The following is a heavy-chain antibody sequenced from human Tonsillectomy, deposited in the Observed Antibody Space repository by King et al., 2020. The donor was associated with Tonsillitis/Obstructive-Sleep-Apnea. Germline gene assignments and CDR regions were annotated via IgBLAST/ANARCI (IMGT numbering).Heavy chain of an antibody. CDR1: GGSFSGYY. Sequence: VKLQQWGAGLLKPSETLSLTCAVYGGSFSGYYWSWIRQPPGKGLEWIGEINHSGSTNYNPSLKSRVTISVDTSKNQFSLILSSVTAADTAVYYCARVQFFEWLLDYRYFDYWGQGTLVTVSS. CDR3: ARVQFFEWLLDYRYFDY. V-gene: IGHV4-34*01. D-gene: IGHD3-3*01. CDR2: INHSGST. J-gene: IGHJ4*02.